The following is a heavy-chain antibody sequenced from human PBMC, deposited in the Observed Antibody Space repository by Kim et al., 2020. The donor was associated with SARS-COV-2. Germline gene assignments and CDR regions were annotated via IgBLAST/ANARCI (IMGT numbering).Heavy chain of an antibody. Sequence: ASVKVSCKASGYTFTSYGISWVRQAPGQGLEWMGWISAYNGNTNYAQKLQGRVTMTTDTSTSTAYMELRSLRSDDTAVDYCARELFITMVRGVKTVRWFDPWGQGTLVTVSS. J-gene: IGHJ5*02. V-gene: IGHV1-18*04. CDR1: GYTFTSYG. CDR2: ISAYNGNT. CDR3: ARELFITMVRGVKTVRWFDP. D-gene: IGHD3-10*01.